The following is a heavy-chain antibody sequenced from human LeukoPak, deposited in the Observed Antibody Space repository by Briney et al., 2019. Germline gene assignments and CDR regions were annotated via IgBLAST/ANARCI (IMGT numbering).Heavy chain of an antibody. CDR1: GYSISSGYY. CDR3: ARGRYYDSSGYYHDAFDI. Sequence: SETLSLACTVSGYSISSGYYWGWIRQPPGKGLEWIGSIYHSGSTYYNPSLKSRVTISVDTSKNQFSLKLSSVTAADTAVYYCARGRYYDSSGYYHDAFDIWGQGTMVTVSS. D-gene: IGHD3-22*01. J-gene: IGHJ3*02. V-gene: IGHV4-38-2*02. CDR2: IYHSGST.